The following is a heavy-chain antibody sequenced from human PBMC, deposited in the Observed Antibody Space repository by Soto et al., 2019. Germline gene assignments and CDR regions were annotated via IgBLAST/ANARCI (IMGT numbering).Heavy chain of an antibody. Sequence: SGPTLVNPTQTLTLTCNVSGFSLSTSGVGVAWIRQHPGKTLEWLALIYWDDDKRYSPSLRDRLTITKDTSNNQLVLTMTDIDPVDTATYYRSQTSIGESDFCVRLLPEFHYLFHGTQVNVSS. J-gene: IGHJ4*01. V-gene: IGHV2-5*02. D-gene: IGHD3-3*01. CDR2: IYWDDDK. CDR1: GFSLSTSGVG. CDR3: SQTSIGESDFCVRLLPEFHY.